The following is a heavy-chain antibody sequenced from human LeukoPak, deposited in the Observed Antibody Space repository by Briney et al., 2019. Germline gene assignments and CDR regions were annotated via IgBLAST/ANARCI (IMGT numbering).Heavy chain of an antibody. CDR3: ARGQEGYCTNGVCYDDAFDI. Sequence: SETLSLTCTVSGGSISSYYWSWIRQPPGKGLEWIGYIYYSGSTNYNPSLKSRVTISVDTSKNQFSLKLSSVTAADTAVYYCARGQEGYCTNGVCYDDAFDIWGQGTMVTVSS. CDR2: IYYSGST. V-gene: IGHV4-59*01. J-gene: IGHJ3*02. D-gene: IGHD2-8*01. CDR1: GGSISSYY.